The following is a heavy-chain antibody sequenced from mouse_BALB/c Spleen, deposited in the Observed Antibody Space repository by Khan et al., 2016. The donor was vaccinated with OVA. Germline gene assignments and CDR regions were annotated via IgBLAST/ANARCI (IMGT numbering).Heavy chain of an antibody. CDR3: ARGYFGNYEFVY. CDR2: IFPGTGTT. V-gene: IGHV1S132*01. Sequence: QVQLKQSGAELVKPGASVKLSCKTSGYTFTSYWIQWVKQRPGQGLGWIGQIFPGTGTTYYNENFKGKATLTVDTSSNTAFMQLSSLTSEDSAVDFWARGYFGNYEFVYWGQGTLVTVSP. J-gene: IGHJ3*01. CDR1: GYTFTSYW. D-gene: IGHD2-1*01.